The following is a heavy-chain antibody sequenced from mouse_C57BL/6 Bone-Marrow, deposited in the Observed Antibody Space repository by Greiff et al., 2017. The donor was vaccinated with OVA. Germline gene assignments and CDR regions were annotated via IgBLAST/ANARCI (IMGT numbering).Heavy chain of an antibody. D-gene: IGHD1-1*01. V-gene: IGHV1-18*01. CDR3: ARLGLYYGSTFDY. CDR2: INPNNGGT. Sequence: EVKLMESGPELVKPGASVKIPCKASGYTFTDYNMDWVKQSHGKSLEWIGDINPNNGGTIYNQKFKGKATLTVDKSSSTAYMELRSLTSEDTAVYYCARLGLYYGSTFDYWGQGTTLTVSS. CDR1: GYTFTDYN. J-gene: IGHJ2*01.